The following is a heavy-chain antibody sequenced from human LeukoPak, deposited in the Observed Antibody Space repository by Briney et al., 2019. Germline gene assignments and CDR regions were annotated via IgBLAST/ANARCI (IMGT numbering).Heavy chain of an antibody. Sequence: ASVKVSCKASGYTFTGYYMHWVRQAPGQGLEWMGWINPNSGGKNYAQKFQGRVTMTRDTSISTAYMELSRLRSDDTAVYYCARDGPQGGGLGVVVPAVMSYWGQGTLVTVSS. D-gene: IGHD2-2*01. V-gene: IGHV1-2*02. CDR1: GYTFTGYY. CDR3: ARDGPQGGGLGVVVPAVMSY. CDR2: INPNSGGK. J-gene: IGHJ4*02.